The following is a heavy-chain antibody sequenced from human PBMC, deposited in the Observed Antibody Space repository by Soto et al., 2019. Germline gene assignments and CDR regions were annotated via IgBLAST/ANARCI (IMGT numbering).Heavy chain of an antibody. D-gene: IGHD3-10*01. J-gene: IGHJ4*02. CDR1: GGAFSSFT. Sequence: QVQLVQSGAEVKEPGSSVKVSCKASGGAFSSFTISWVRQAPGQGLEWMGRIIPLLDLANYSQRYQGRVTITADTSTTTAYLELSSLKSEDTAVYFCAKLGDHYGSGSNWGQGTLVIVSS. V-gene: IGHV1-69*02. CDR2: IIPLLDLA. CDR3: AKLGDHYGSGSN.